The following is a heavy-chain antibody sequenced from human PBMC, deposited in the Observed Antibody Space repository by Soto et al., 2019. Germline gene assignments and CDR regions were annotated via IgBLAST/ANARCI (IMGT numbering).Heavy chain of an antibody. J-gene: IGHJ4*02. Sequence: GGSLRLSCAASGFTFSSYAMHWVRQAPGKGLEWVAVISYDGSNKYYADSVKGRFTISRDNSKNTLYLQMNSLRAEDTAVYYCARGRLSGYFDYWGQGALVTVPQ. V-gene: IGHV3-30-3*01. CDR3: ARGRLSGYFDY. CDR1: GFTFSSYA. D-gene: IGHD1-26*01. CDR2: ISYDGSNK.